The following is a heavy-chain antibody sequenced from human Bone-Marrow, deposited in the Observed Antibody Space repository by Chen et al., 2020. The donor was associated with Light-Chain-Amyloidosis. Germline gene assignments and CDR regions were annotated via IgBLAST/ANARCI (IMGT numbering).Heavy chain of an antibody. Sequence: QVQVQESGPGLVKPSETLSLTCAVSAYSISSGYYWGWIRQPPGKGLEWIGSIRHSGTTYYNPSLKSRVTISVDRSKNQFSLKLTSVTAADTAVYYCARDSGPFDYWGQGTLVTVSS. CDR3: ARDSGPFDY. J-gene: IGHJ4*02. CDR2: IRHSGTT. V-gene: IGHV4-38-2*02. CDR1: AYSISSGYY.